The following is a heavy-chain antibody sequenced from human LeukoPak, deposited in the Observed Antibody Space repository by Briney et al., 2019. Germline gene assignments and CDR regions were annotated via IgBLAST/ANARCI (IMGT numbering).Heavy chain of an antibody. Sequence: GGSLRLSCAASGFTFSSSAMSWVRQVPGKGLEWVSGISASGGSTPYADSVRGRFTISRDNSKNTLYVQMNSLRDEDTAVYYCAKERQTGDYFTSDYWGQGTLVTVSS. CDR2: ISASGGST. D-gene: IGHD4-17*01. CDR3: AKERQTGDYFTSDY. CDR1: GFTFSSSA. V-gene: IGHV3-23*01. J-gene: IGHJ4*02.